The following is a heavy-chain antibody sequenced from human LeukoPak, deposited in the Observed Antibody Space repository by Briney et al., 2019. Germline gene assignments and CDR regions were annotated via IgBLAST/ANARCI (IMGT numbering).Heavy chain of an antibody. Sequence: GASVKVSCKASGYTFTHCAVHWVRQAPGQRLEWMGWTNVSNDYTESSQKFQDRLTITSDTAATTVYMELSSLRSEDTAVYYCARDDFSTYPGLNYFDYWGQGSLVTVSS. D-gene: IGHD4-11*01. J-gene: IGHJ4*02. CDR3: ARDDFSTYPGLNYFDY. V-gene: IGHV1-3*01. CDR1: GYTFTHCA. CDR2: TNVSNDYT.